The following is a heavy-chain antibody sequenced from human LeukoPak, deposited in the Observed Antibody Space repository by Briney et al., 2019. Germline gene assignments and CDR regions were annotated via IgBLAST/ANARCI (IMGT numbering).Heavy chain of an antibody. CDR1: GGSFSGYY. CDR3: ARSGRAGNYYYYYMDV. Sequence: SETLSLTCAVYGGSFSGYYWSWIRQPPGKGLEWIGEINHSGSTNYNPSLKSRVTISVDTSKNQFSLKLSSVTAADTAVYYCARSGRAGNYYYYYMDVWGKGTTVTVSS. CDR2: INHSGST. V-gene: IGHV4-34*01. D-gene: IGHD6-13*01. J-gene: IGHJ6*03.